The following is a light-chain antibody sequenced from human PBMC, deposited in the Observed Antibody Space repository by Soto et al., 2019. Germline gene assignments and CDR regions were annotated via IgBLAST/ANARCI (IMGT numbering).Light chain of an antibody. CDR3: QQYDSLPLT. Sequence: DIQMTQSPSSLSAVVGDRVTITCRASQDIINYLNWYQQKPGKAPNLLIYDASTLQTGVPSRFSGGGSGTNFTFIISSLQPEDIATYYCQQYDSLPLTFGGGTKVDIK. CDR2: DAS. V-gene: IGKV1-33*01. J-gene: IGKJ4*01. CDR1: QDIINY.